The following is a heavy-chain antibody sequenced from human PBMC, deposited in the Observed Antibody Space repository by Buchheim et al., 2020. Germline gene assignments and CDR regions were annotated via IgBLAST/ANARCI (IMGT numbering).Heavy chain of an antibody. CDR2: IYHRGNT. D-gene: IGHD6-19*01. V-gene: IGHV4-4*02. J-gene: IGHJ4*02. CDR1: GGSISSANW. Sequence: QVQLQESGPGLVEPSGSLSLTCAVSGGSISSANWWTWVRQPPGKGLEWIGEIYHRGNTNYNPSLKSRVPISVDKAKNQFTLRLSSVTAADTAVYYCATSSGWWKIDNWGQGTL. CDR3: ATSSGWWKIDN.